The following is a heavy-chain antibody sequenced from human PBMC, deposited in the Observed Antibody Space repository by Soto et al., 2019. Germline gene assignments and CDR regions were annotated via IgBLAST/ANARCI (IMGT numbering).Heavy chain of an antibody. Sequence: PGGSLRLSCAASGFTFNNYGMHWVRQAPGKGLEWVVVISFDGRNTYYADSVKGRFTISRDNSKNTLYLQMNSLRAEDTAVYYCARVIPEYSNGVGPWFDPWGQGTLVTVSS. CDR1: GFTFNNYG. J-gene: IGHJ5*02. D-gene: IGHD3-3*01. CDR3: ARVIPEYSNGVGPWFDP. CDR2: ISFDGRNT. V-gene: IGHV3-30*03.